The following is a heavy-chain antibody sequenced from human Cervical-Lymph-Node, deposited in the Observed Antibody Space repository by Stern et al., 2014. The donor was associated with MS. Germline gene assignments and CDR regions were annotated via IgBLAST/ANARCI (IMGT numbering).Heavy chain of an antibody. V-gene: IGHV1-46*01. CDR1: GYTFTTYQ. D-gene: IGHD2-2*01. Sequence: QLVQSGAEVKKPGASVKVSCKASGYTFTTYQIHWVRQAPGQGLDWMGIINPNAGGTAYAQKFKGRVTMARDTSPSTVHMELSALTSEDAGVYYCVRDREYCRSTSCYVNGMDVWGQGTTVTVSS. J-gene: IGHJ6*02. CDR3: VRDREYCRSTSCYVNGMDV. CDR2: INPNAGGT.